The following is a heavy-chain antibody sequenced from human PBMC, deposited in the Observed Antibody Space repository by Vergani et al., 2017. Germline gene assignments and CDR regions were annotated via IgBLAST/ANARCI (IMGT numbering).Heavy chain of an antibody. CDR3: ARGRSPYGSSPVLSMDV. CDR2: ITPNSDDT. J-gene: IGHJ6*02. CDR1: RYPFSRYG. V-gene: IGHV1-2*02. Sequence: QAQLVQSGAEVKKPGASVRVSCKASRYPFSRYGISWVRQAPGQGLEWMGWITPNSDDTKYAQNFQGRVTMTKDTSISTAYMQLSRLTSDDTAVYFCARGRSPYGSSPVLSMDVWGQGTTVSVSS. D-gene: IGHD6-13*01.